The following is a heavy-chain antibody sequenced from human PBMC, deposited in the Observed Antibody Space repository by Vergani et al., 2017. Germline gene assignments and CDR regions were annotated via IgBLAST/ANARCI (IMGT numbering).Heavy chain of an antibody. CDR3: AKVVRYGGHPYFDY. V-gene: IGHV3-23*01. CDR2: ISGPGLST. CDR1: GFTFSNSA. D-gene: IGHD1-26*01. J-gene: IGHJ4*02. Sequence: EVHLLESGGGLVQSGGSLRLSCAASGFTFSNSAVSWVRQAPGRGLAWVSSISGPGLSTYYADSVKGRFTISRDNSKNTLYLQMNSLRAEDTAVYYCAKVVRYGGHPYFDYWGQGTLVTVSS.